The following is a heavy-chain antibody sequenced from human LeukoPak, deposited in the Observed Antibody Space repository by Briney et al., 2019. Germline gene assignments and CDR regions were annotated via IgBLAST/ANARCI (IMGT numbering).Heavy chain of an antibody. D-gene: IGHD3-22*01. CDR3: ARGPPYYYDSSGRGFDY. CDR2: MNPNSGDT. V-gene: IGHV1-8*01. Sequence: ASVKVSCKASGYTFSSYDINWVRQATGHGLEWLGWMNPNSGDTGYAQKFQGRVTMTRNTSIRSAYMELSSLRSEDTAVYYCARGPPYYYDSSGRGFDYWGQGTLVTVSS. J-gene: IGHJ4*02. CDR1: GYTFSSYD.